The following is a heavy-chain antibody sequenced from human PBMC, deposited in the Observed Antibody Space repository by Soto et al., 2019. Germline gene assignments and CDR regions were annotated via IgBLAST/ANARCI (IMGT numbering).Heavy chain of an antibody. CDR1: GFTFSSYA. J-gene: IGHJ4*02. CDR2: ISYDGSNK. V-gene: IGHV3-30-3*01. D-gene: IGHD3-10*01. CDR3: ARDPMGRYYGSGSYYFDY. Sequence: QVQLVESGGGVVQPGRSLRLSCAASGFTFSSYAMHWVRQDRGKGLEWVAVISYDGSNKYYADSVKGRFTISRDNSKNSLYLQMNSLRAEDMAVYYCARDPMGRYYGSGSYYFDYWGQGTLVTVSS.